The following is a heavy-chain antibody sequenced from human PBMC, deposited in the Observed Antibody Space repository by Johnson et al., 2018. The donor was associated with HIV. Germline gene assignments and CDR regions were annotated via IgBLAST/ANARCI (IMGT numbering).Heavy chain of an antibody. J-gene: IGHJ3*02. CDR3: ARDYREANAFDI. Sequence: QVQLVESGGGVVQPGRSLRLSCAAFGFTFFDYYMSWIRQAPGKGLEWVAVISYDGSNKYYADSVKGRFTISRDNSKNTLYLQMNSLRAEDTAVYYCARDYREANAFDIWGQGTMVTVSS. CDR1: GFTFFDYY. D-gene: IGHD1-26*01. CDR2: ISYDGSNK. V-gene: IGHV3-30*03.